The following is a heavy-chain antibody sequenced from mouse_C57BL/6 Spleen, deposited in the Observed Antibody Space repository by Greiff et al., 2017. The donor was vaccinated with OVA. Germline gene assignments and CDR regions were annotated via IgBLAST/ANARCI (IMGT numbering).Heavy chain of an antibody. CDR1: GYTFTSYW. D-gene: IGHD1-1*01. Sequence: QVQLKQPGAELVKPGASVKVSCKASGYTFTSYWMHWVKQRPGQGLEWIGRIHPSDSDTNYNQKLKGKATLTVAKSSSTAYMQLISLTAEDSAVYYCAMNYYGSSRGGFAYWGQGTLVTVSA. V-gene: IGHV1-74*01. J-gene: IGHJ3*01. CDR2: IHPSDSDT. CDR3: AMNYYGSSRGGFAY.